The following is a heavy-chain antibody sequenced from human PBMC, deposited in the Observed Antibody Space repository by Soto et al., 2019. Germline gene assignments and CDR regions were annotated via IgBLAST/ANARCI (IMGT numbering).Heavy chain of an antibody. J-gene: IGHJ4*02. CDR2: ISYDGSNK. V-gene: IGHV3-30-3*01. CDR1: GFTFSSYA. Sequence: QVQLVESGGGVVQPGRSLRLSCAASGFTFSSYAMHWVGQAPGKGLEWVAVISYDGSNKYYADSVKGRFTISRDNSKNTLYLQMNSLRAEDTAVYYCARDGHYYDSSGYYYWGQGTLVTVSS. CDR3: ARDGHYYDSSGYYY. D-gene: IGHD3-22*01.